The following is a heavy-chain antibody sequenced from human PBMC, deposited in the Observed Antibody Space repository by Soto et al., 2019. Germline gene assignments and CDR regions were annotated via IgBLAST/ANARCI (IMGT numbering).Heavy chain of an antibody. Sequence: QITLKESGPTLLKPTQTLTLTCTLSGSSLSTSGVGVGWIRQPPGKALEWLALIYWDEDKRYSPSLKSRLTITKDTSKNQVFLTMTNMAPVDTAPYYCAHGDSGYDRWGQGTLVTVSA. CDR1: GSSLSTSGVG. CDR2: IYWDEDK. D-gene: IGHD5-12*01. J-gene: IGHJ4*02. V-gene: IGHV2-5*02. CDR3: AHGDSGYDR.